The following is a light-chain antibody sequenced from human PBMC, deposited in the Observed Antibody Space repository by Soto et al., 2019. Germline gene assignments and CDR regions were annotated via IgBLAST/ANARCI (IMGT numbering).Light chain of an antibody. CDR2: GAS. Sequence: DIQLTQSPSFLSASVGDRVTITCRASQGIISYLAWYQQKPRKAPEVLIFGASTLQSGVPSRFSGSGSGTEFTLTISSLQPEDFATYYCQQLMSYPITFGQGTRLETK. V-gene: IGKV1-9*01. CDR1: QGIISY. J-gene: IGKJ5*01. CDR3: QQLMSYPIT.